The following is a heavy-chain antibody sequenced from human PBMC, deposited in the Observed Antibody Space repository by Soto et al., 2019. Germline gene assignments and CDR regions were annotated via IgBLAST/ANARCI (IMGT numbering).Heavy chain of an antibody. CDR3: ARDSYDYGDY. CDR2: IIPIFGTA. J-gene: IGHJ4*02. CDR1: GGPFSSYA. V-gene: IGHV1-69*13. D-gene: IGHD3-16*01. Sequence: SLKISCNASGGPFSSYAISWVRQAPGQGLEWMGGIIPIFGTANYAQKFQGRVTITADESTSTTYMELSSLRSEDTAVYYCARDSYDYGDYWGQGTLVPVSS.